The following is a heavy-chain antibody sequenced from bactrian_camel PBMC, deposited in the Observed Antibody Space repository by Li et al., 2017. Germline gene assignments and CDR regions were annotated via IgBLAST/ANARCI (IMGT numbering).Heavy chain of an antibody. CDR1: GHTSDDYC. CDR3: AEGRGSRGEHCYSLNY. CDR2: INKGGGNP. J-gene: IGHJ4*01. D-gene: IGHD6*01. Sequence: HVQLVESGGGSVQPGGSLRLSCVVSGHTSDDYCMAWFRQAPGKERQGVARINKGGGNPYSSESVRGRFTISRDSAKNTVYLQMNNLQPEDTATYYCAEGRGSRGEHCYSLNYWGQGTQVTVS. V-gene: IGHV3S1*01.